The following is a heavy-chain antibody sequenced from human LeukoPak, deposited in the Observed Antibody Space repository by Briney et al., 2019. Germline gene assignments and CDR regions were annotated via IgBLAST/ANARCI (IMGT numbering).Heavy chain of an antibody. Sequence: SETLSLTCTVSGGSISSSSYYWGWVRQPPGKGLEWIGSIYYSGSTYYNPSLNSRVTISVDTSKNQFSLKLSSVTAADTAVYYCARLTGSYYFDYWGQGTLVTVSS. CDR2: IYYSGST. CDR3: ARLTGSYYFDY. V-gene: IGHV4-39*01. J-gene: IGHJ4*02. CDR1: GGSISSSSYY. D-gene: IGHD1-26*01.